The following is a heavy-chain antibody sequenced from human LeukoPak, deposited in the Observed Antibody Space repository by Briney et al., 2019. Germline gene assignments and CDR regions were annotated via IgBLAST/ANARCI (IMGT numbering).Heavy chain of an antibody. J-gene: IGHJ3*02. CDR1: GFTFSNYG. Sequence: PGGSLRLSCAASGFTFSNYGMHWVRQAPGKGLEWVAFIRYDGTNKYYVDSVKGRFTISRDNSKNTLYLQMNSLRVEDTALYYCARVLRYDNSGHDSFDIWGQGTMVIVSS. CDR3: ARVLRYDNSGHDSFDI. V-gene: IGHV3-30*02. CDR2: IRYDGTNK. D-gene: IGHD3-22*01.